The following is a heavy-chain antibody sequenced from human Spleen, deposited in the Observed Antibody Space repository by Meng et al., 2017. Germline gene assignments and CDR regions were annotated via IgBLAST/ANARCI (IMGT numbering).Heavy chain of an antibody. D-gene: IGHD1-26*01. CDR3: VRAPQWELPNYYFDS. CDR1: GGSISSSSYY. V-gene: IGHV3-7*01. J-gene: IGHJ4*02. Sequence: GGSLRLSCTVSGGSISSSSYYWGWIRQPPGKGLEWVANIKQDGSEKFYVDSVKGRFTISRDNARNSLYLQMNSLRAEDTAVYFCVRAPQWELPNYYFDSWGQGTRVTGSS. CDR2: IKQDGSEK.